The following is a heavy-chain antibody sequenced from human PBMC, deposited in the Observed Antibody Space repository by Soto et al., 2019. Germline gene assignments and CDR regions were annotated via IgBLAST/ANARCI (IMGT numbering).Heavy chain of an antibody. V-gene: IGHV3-23*01. Sequence: PGGSLRLSCAASGFTFSSYAMSWVRQAPGKGLEWVSAISGSGGSTYYADSVKGRFTISRDNSKNTLYLQMNSLRAEDTAVYYCAKDRLVEYTAMVSGTYYYYYMDVWGKGTTVTVSS. CDR3: AKDRLVEYTAMVSGTYYYYYMDV. CDR2: ISGSGGST. D-gene: IGHD5-18*01. CDR1: GFTFSSYA. J-gene: IGHJ6*03.